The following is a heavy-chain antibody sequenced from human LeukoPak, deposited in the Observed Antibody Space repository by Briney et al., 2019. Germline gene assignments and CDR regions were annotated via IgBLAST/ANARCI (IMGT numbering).Heavy chain of an antibody. D-gene: IGHD6-13*01. CDR2: INAGNGNT. J-gene: IGHJ4*02. V-gene: IGHV1-3*03. CDR3: ARGIAAAEVERDYFDY. CDR1: GYTFTSYA. Sequence: ASVKVSCKASGYTFTSYAMHWVRQAPGQRLEWMGWINAGNGNTKYSQEFQGRVTITRDTSASTAYMELSSLRSEDMAVYYCARGIAAAEVERDYFDYWGQGTLVTVSS.